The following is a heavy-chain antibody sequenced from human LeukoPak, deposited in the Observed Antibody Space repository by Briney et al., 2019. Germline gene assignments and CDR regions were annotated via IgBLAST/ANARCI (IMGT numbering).Heavy chain of an antibody. CDR2: IIPIFGTA. CDR3: ARGSSSFGYYFDY. V-gene: IGHV1-69*05. Sequence: SVKVSCKASGGTFSSYAISWVRQAPGQGLERMGRIIPIFGTANYAQKFQGRVTITTDESTSTAYIELSSLRSEDTAVYYCARGSSSFGYYFDYWGQGTLVTVSS. D-gene: IGHD6-6*01. J-gene: IGHJ4*02. CDR1: GGTFSSYA.